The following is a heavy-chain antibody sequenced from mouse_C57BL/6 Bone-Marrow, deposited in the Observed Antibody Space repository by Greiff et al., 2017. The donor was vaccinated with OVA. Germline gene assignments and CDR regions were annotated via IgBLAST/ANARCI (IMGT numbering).Heavy chain of an antibody. CDR2: ISSGGSYT. D-gene: IGHD6-2*01. J-gene: IGHJ3*01. V-gene: IGHV5-6*01. Sequence: EVQLVESGGDLVKPGGSLKLSCAASGFTFSSYGMSWVRQTPDKSLEWVATISSGGSYTYYPDNVKGRSTISRDNAKNTLYLHLGRLKSEDTAIYYCARDLLVQAWFAYRGEKALVTVSA. CDR1: GFTFSSYG. CDR3: ARDLLVQAWFAY.